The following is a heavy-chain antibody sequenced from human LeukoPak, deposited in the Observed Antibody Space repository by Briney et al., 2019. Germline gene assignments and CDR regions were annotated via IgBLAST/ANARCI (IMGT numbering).Heavy chain of an antibody. Sequence: GGSLRLSCAASGFTVSSNFMSWVRQAPGKGLEWVSVIYSGGSTYYAASVKGRFTISRHNSKNTLYLQMNSLRAEATAVYYCARLYGTFLEWSPYFDYWGQGTLVTVSS. CDR2: IYSGGST. CDR1: GFTVSSNF. J-gene: IGHJ4*02. CDR3: ARLYGTFLEWSPYFDY. D-gene: IGHD3-3*02. V-gene: IGHV3-53*04.